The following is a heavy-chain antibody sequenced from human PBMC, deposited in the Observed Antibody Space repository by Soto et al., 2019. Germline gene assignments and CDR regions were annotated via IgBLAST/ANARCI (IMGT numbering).Heavy chain of an antibody. V-gene: IGHV2-5*02. CDR2: IYWDDDK. D-gene: IGHD3-16*02. J-gene: IGHJ4*02. CDR1: GFSLSTSGVG. CDR3: AHSIAPRIFDY. Sequence: QITLKESGPTLVKPTQTRTLTCTFSGFSLSTSGVGVGWIRQPPGKALEWLALIYWDDDKRYSPSLKSRLTITKDTSKSQVVLTLTNLDPVDTATYYCAHSIAPRIFDYWGQGTLVTVSS.